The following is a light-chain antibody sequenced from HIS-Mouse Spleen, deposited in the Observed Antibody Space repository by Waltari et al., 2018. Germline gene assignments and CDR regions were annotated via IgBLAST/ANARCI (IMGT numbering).Light chain of an antibody. CDR2: DVS. CDR3: CSYAGSYTV. J-gene: IGLJ2*01. Sequence: QSALTQPRSVSGSPGQSVTISCTGTSSDVGAYNYVSWYQQHPGKAPKLMIYDVSKRPSGVPDRFSGSKSGNTASLTISGLQAEDEADYYCCSYAGSYTVFGGGTKLTVL. CDR1: SSDVGAYNY. V-gene: IGLV2-11*01.